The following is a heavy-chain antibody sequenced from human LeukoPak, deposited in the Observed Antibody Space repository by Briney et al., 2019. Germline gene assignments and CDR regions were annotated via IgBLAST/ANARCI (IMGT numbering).Heavy chain of an antibody. Sequence: GASVKVSCKASGGTFSSYAISWVRQAPGQGLEWMGGIIPIFGTANYAQKFQGRVTITTDESTSTAYMELSSLRSEDTAVYYCARGLGYCSSTSCWRNAFDIWGQGTMVTVSS. V-gene: IGHV1-69*05. CDR2: IIPIFGTA. D-gene: IGHD2-2*01. CDR1: GGTFSSYA. CDR3: ARGLGYCSSTSCWRNAFDI. J-gene: IGHJ3*02.